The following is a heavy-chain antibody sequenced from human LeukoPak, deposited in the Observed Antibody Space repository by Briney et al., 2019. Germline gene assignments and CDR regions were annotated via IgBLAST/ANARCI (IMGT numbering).Heavy chain of an antibody. CDR3: ARDQLVVAATPYDAFDI. J-gene: IGHJ3*02. D-gene: IGHD2-15*01. CDR2: IIPIFGTA. V-gene: IGHV1-69*05. Sequence: SVKVSCKASGGTFSSYAISWVRQAPGQGLEWMGGIIPIFGTANYAQKFQGRVTITTDESTGTAYMELSSLRSEDTAVYYCARDQLVVAATPYDAFDIWGQGTMVTVSS. CDR1: GGTFSSYA.